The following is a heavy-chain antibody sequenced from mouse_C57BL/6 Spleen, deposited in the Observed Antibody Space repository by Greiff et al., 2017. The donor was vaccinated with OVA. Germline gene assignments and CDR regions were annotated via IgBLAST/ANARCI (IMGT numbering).Heavy chain of an antibody. CDR2: ISSGGDYL. V-gene: IGHV5-9-1*02. CDR1: GFTFSSYA. D-gene: IGHD3-2*02. CDR3: TRDWTAQATFDY. J-gene: IGHJ2*01. Sequence: EVQGVESGEGLVKPGGSLKLSCAASGFTFSSYAMSWVRPTPETRLAWVAYISSGGDYLYYADTVKGRFTISRDNARNTLYLQMSSLKSEDTAMYYCTRDWTAQATFDYWGQGTTLTVSS.